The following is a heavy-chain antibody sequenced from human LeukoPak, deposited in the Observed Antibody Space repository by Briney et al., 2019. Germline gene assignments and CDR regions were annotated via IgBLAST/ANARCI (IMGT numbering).Heavy chain of an antibody. J-gene: IGHJ4*02. CDR3: ARDLFLYSYGYGLLNF. D-gene: IGHD5-18*01. V-gene: IGHV1-69*05. Sequence: TISCTGSGYSFTSYWIGWVRQAPGQGLEWMGGIIPIFGTANYAQKFQGRVTITTDESTSTAYMELSSLRSDDTALYYCARDLFLYSYGYGLLNFWGQGTLVTVSS. CDR2: IIPIFGTA. CDR1: GYSFTSYW.